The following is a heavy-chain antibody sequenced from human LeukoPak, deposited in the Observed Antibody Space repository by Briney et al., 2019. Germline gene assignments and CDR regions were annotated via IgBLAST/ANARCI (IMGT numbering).Heavy chain of an antibody. CDR2: TSYNGNT. J-gene: IGHJ4*02. CDR1: GYTFINYG. D-gene: IGHD6-19*01. CDR3: ARHSGSGWQALGY. Sequence: ASVTVSYKASGYTFINYGISWVRQAPGLGLEWMGWTSYNGNTNYAQKFQDRVTTTTDTSTTTAYMELRSLESDDTAVYYCARHSGSGWQALGYWGQGTLVTVSS. V-gene: IGHV1-18*04.